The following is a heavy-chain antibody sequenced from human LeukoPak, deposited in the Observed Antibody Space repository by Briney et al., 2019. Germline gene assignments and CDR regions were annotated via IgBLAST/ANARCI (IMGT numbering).Heavy chain of an antibody. V-gene: IGHV4-39*01. Sequence: KPSETLSLTCTVSGGSISSSSYYWGWVRQPPGKGLEWIGSIYYSGGTYYNPSLKSRVTISVDTSKNQFSLKLSSVTAADTAVYYCASSYDSSGYYLYWGQGTLVTVSS. CDR2: IYYSGGT. J-gene: IGHJ4*02. CDR1: GGSISSSSYY. CDR3: ASSYDSSGYYLY. D-gene: IGHD3-22*01.